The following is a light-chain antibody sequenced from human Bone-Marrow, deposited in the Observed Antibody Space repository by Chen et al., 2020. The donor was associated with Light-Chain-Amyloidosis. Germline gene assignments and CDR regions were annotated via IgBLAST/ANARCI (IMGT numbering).Light chain of an antibody. CDR3: QVWHTSADHVV. CDR2: DDS. V-gene: IGLV3-21*02. Sequence: SYVLTQPPSVSVAPGETAIISCGGNNIGSKSAYWYQQKPGQAPLLVVYDDSNRPSGIPERFSGSNSGDTATVSITRVEAGDEADYYCQVWHTSADHVVFGVGTKLTVL. J-gene: IGLJ2*01. CDR1: NIGSKS.